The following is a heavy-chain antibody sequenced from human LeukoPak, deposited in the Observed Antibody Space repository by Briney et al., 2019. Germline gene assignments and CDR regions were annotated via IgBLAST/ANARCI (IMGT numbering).Heavy chain of an antibody. CDR1: GFAFSTYA. J-gene: IGHJ4*02. CDR3: AKEYGSGGTMSYFDY. Sequence: GGSLRLSCAASGFAFSTYAMTWVRQAPGKGLEWVSTFSGSGGNTYYADSVTGRFTISRDNSKDTLYLQMNSLRAGDTAVYYCAKEYGSGGTMSYFDYWGQGTLVTVSS. CDR2: FSGSGGNT. D-gene: IGHD3-10*01. V-gene: IGHV3-23*01.